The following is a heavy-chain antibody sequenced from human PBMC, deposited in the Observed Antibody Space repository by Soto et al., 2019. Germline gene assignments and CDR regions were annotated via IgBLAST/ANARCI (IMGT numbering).Heavy chain of an antibody. CDR1: GGSISSGDYY. V-gene: IGHV4-31*03. J-gene: IGHJ5*02. Sequence: SETLSLTCTVSGGSISSGDYYWSWIRQHPGKGLEWIEYIYYSGSTYYNPSLKSRVTISVDTSKNQFSLKLSSVTAADTAVYYCARWWSGSRQGFDPWGQGTLVTVSS. D-gene: IGHD3-3*01. CDR2: IYYSGST. CDR3: ARWWSGSRQGFDP.